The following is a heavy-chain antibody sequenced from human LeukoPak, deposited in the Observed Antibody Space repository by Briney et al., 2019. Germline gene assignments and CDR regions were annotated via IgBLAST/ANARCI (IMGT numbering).Heavy chain of an antibody. CDR1: GFTFSRYW. J-gene: IGHJ4*02. CDR3: ARDCSSTNCYADY. CDR2: IKQDGSEK. D-gene: IGHD2-2*01. Sequence: GGSLRLSCAASGFTFSRYWMSWVRQAPGKGLELVANIKQDGSEKYFVDSVKGRFTISRDNAKNSLYLQMNSLRAEDTAVYYCARDCSSTNCYADYWGQGTLVTVSS. V-gene: IGHV3-7*01.